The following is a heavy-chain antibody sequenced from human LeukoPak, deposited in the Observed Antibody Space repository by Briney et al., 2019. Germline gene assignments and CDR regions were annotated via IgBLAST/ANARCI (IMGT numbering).Heavy chain of an antibody. CDR3: ARDLSTYYCIDY. V-gene: IGHV3-30-3*01. D-gene: IGHD2-15*01. J-gene: IGHJ4*02. CDR1: GFKFNSYA. Sequence: GGSLRLSCAASGFKFNSYAIHWVRQAPGKGLEWVAFISYDGNIKYYADSVKGRFTISRDNSKNMVYLQMNSLRAEDTAVYHCARDLSTYYCIDYWGQGTLVTVSP. CDR2: ISYDGNIK.